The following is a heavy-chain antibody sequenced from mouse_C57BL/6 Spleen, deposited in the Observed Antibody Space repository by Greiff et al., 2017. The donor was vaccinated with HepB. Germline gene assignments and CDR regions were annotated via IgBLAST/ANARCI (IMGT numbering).Heavy chain of an antibody. D-gene: IGHD2-3*01. V-gene: IGHV5-16*01. CDR1: GFTFSDYY. CDR3: AREADGDYAMDY. CDR2: INYDGSST. Sequence: DVQLVESEGGLVQPGSSMKLSCTASGFTFSDYYMAWVRQVPEKGLEWVANINYDGSSTYYLDSLKSRFIISRDNAKNILYLQMSSLKSEDTATYYCAREADGDYAMDYWGQGTSVTVSS. J-gene: IGHJ4*01.